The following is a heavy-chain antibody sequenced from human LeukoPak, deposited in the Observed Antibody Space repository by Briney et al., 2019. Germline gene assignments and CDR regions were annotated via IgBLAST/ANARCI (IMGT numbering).Heavy chain of an antibody. CDR1: GYTFTSYD. V-gene: IGHV1-8*01. J-gene: IGHJ3*02. D-gene: IGHD3-3*01. Sequence: ASVKVSCKASGYTFTSYDINWVRQATGQGLEWMGWMNPNSGNTGYAQKFQGRVTMTRNTSISTAYMELSSLRSEATAVYYCAGRRTYYDFWSGYFSPRPPDAFDIWGQGKMVTVSS. CDR3: AGRRTYYDFWSGYFSPRPPDAFDI. CDR2: MNPNSGNT.